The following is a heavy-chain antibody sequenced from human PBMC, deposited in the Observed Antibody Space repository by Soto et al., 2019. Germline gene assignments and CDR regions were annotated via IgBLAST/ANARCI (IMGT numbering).Heavy chain of an antibody. D-gene: IGHD6-19*01. V-gene: IGHV1-8*01. J-gene: IGHJ5*02. CDR3: SRNPYGSGLFDP. CDR2: MTPNSGNT. CDR1: GYNFIDYD. Sequence: QVQLVQSGAEVKKPGASVKVSCKASGYNFIDYDINWMRQSTGQGLEWMGWMTPNSGNTGYAQKFQGRVTLTRDTSIGTAYMELSSLKTEDTAAYYCSRNPYGSGLFDPWGQGTLVTVSS.